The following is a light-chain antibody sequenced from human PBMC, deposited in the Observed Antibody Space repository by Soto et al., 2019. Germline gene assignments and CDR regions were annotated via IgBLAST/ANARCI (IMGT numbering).Light chain of an antibody. Sequence: QSVLTQPPSVSGAPGQRVTISCTGTSSNIGAGYDVHWYQQVPGTSPKLLIFVNSNRPSGVPDRFSGSKFGTSASLAITGLQAEDEADYYCQSYDNSLSVHVVFGGGTKVTVL. J-gene: IGLJ2*01. V-gene: IGLV1-40*01. CDR1: SSNIGAGYD. CDR3: QSYDNSLSVHVV. CDR2: VNS.